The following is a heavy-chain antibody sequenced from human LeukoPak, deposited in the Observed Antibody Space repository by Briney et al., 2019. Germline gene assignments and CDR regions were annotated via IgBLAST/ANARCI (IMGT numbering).Heavy chain of an antibody. V-gene: IGHV1-69*04. D-gene: IGHD1-26*01. CDR1: GGTFSSYA. CDR2: IIPILGIA. CDR3: ARDSLVGAHDY. J-gene: IGHJ4*02. Sequence: GASVKVSCKASGGTFSSYAISWVPQAPGQGLEWMGRIIPILGIANYAQKFQGRVTITADKSTSTAYMELSSLRSEDTAVYYCARDSLVGAHDYWGQGTLVTVSS.